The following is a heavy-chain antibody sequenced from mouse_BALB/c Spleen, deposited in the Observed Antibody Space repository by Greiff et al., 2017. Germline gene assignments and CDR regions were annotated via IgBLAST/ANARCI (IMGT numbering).Heavy chain of an antibody. CDR3: ARISTMITTEDAMDY. J-gene: IGHJ4*01. V-gene: IGHV2-2*02. Sequence: VHLVESGPGLVQPSQSLSITCTVSGFSLTSYGVHWVRQSPGKGLEWLGVIWSGGSTDYNAAFISRLSISKDNSKSQVFFKMNSLQANDTAIYYCARISTMITTEDAMDYWGQGTSVTVSS. CDR1: GFSLTSYG. CDR2: IWSGGST. D-gene: IGHD2-4*01.